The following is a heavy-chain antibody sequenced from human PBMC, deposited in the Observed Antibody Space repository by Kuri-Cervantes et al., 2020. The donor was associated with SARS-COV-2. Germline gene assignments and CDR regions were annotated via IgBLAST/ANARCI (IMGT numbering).Heavy chain of an antibody. CDR2: INHSGST. Sequence: SETLSLTCTVSGGSISSSSYYWVRIRQPPGKGLEWIGEINHSGSTNYNPSLKSRVTISVDTSKNQFSLKLSSVTAADTAVYYCARDRIYSSSSGRFDYWGQGTLVTVSS. D-gene: IGHD6-6*01. CDR1: GGSISSSSYY. V-gene: IGHV4-39*07. CDR3: ARDRIYSSSSGRFDY. J-gene: IGHJ4*02.